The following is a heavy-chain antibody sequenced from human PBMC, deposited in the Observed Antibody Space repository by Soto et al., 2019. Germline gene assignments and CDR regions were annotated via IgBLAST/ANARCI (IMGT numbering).Heavy chain of an antibody. D-gene: IGHD6-19*01. CDR2: ISYDGSNK. V-gene: IGHV3-30-3*01. CDR3: ARGPLLGGTLDY. CDR1: GFTFSSYA. Sequence: GGSLRLSCAASGFTFSSYAMHWVRQAPGKGLEWVAVISYDGSNKYYADSVKGRFTISRDNSKNTLYLQINSLRTEDTAVCYCARGPLLGGTLDYWGQGTLVTVSS. J-gene: IGHJ4*02.